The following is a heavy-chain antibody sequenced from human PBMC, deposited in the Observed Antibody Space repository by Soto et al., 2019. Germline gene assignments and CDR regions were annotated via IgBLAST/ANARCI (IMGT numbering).Heavy chain of an antibody. CDR3: ARLIVNYVWGSYRYYFDY. V-gene: IGHV4-31*03. CDR2: IYYSGST. J-gene: IGHJ4*02. Sequence: QVQLQESGPGLVKPSQTLSLTCTVSGGSISSGGYYWSWIRQHPGKGLEWIGYIYYSGSTYYNPSLKRRVTISVDTSKNQFSLKLSSVTAADTAVYYCARLIVNYVWGSYRYYFDYWGQGTLVTVSS. D-gene: IGHD3-16*02. CDR1: GGSISSGGYY.